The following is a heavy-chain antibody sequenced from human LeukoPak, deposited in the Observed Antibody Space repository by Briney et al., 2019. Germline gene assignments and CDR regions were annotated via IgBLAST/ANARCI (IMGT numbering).Heavy chain of an antibody. CDR1: GFTVRRNY. J-gene: IGHJ3*02. CDR3: ARSSHYDILTGYSEEDAFDI. D-gene: IGHD3-9*01. CDR2: FYSGGST. V-gene: IGHV3-53*01. Sequence: PGGALKLSCAASGFTVRRNYMSRVRQAPGKGLGGGSVFYSGGSTDYADSVKGRFTLSRDNSKNTLYLQMNSLRVEDTAVYYCARSSHYDILTGYSEEDAFDIWGQGTMVTVSS.